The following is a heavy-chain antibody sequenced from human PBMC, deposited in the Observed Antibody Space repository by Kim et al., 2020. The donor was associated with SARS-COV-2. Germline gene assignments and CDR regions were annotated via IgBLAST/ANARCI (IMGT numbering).Heavy chain of an antibody. J-gene: IGHJ4*02. D-gene: IGHD6-19*01. Sequence: GGSLRLSCVASGFIFDDYAMHWVRQAPGKGLEWVAFISYDGNNKDYADSVEGRFTISRDNSRNTLYLQLSSLRAEDTAVYYCARPHRNTAVAGSLDSWGQGTLVTVSS. CDR3: ARPHRNTAVAGSLDS. CDR2: ISYDGNNK. CDR1: GFIFDDYA. V-gene: IGHV3-30-3*01.